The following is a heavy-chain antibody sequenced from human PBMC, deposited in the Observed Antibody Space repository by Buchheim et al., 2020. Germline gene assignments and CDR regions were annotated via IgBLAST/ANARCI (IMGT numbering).Heavy chain of an antibody. V-gene: IGHV3-23*01. Sequence: EVQLLESGGGLVQPGGSLRLSCAASGFTFSSYAMSWVRQAPGKGLEWVSVISGSGGSTYYADSVKGRFTISRDNPTNTLYLQMNSLIAEDTAVYYCAKGGGITMVRGVRPIDYWGQGTL. CDR3: AKGGGITMVRGVRPIDY. J-gene: IGHJ4*02. D-gene: IGHD3-10*01. CDR1: GFTFSSYA. CDR2: ISGSGGST.